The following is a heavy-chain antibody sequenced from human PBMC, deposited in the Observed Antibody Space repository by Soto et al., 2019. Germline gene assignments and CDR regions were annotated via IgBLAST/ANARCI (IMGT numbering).Heavy chain of an antibody. CDR1: GYTFTSYG. V-gene: IGHV1-18*01. D-gene: IGHD3-10*01. CDR3: ARDRGVNYYYGMDV. CDR2: ISAYNGNT. J-gene: IGHJ6*02. Sequence: ASVKVSCKASGYTFTSYGISWVRQAPGQGLEWMGWISAYNGNTNYAQKLQGRVTMTTDTSTSTAYMELRSLRSGDTAVYYCARDRGVNYYYGMDVWGQGTTVTVSS.